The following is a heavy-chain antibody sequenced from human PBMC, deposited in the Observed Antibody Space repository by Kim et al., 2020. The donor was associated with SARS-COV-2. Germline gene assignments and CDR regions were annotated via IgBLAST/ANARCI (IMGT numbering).Heavy chain of an antibody. Sequence: SETLSLTCTVSGGSISSGGYYWSWIRQHPGKGLEWIGYIYYSGSTYYNPSLKSRVTISVDTSKNQFSLKLSSVTAADTAVYYCARAIELSSTSPGWFDPWGQGTLVTVSS. CDR2: IYYSGST. D-gene: IGHD2-2*01. J-gene: IGHJ5*02. CDR1: GGSISSGGYY. V-gene: IGHV4-31*03. CDR3: ARAIELSSTSPGWFDP.